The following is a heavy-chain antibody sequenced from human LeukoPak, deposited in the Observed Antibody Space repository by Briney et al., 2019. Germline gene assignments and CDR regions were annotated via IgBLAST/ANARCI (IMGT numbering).Heavy chain of an antibody. CDR1: GGSFSGYY. D-gene: IGHD3-3*01. CDR3: ARADYDFWSGYYFDY. V-gene: IGHV4-34*01. J-gene: IGHJ4*02. CDR2: TNHSGST. Sequence: SETLSLTCAVYGGSFSGYYWSWIRQPPGKGLEWIGETNHSGSTNYNPSLKSRVTISVDTSKNQFSLKLSSVTAADTAVYYCARADYDFWSGYYFDYWGQGTLVTVSS.